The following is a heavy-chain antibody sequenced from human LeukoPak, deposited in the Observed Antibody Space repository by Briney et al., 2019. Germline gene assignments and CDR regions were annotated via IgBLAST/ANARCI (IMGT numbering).Heavy chain of an antibody. CDR1: GFTFSSYS. V-gene: IGHV3-21*01. CDR2: ISSSSSYI. J-gene: IGHJ3*02. Sequence: GGSLRLSCAASGFTFSSYSMNWVRQAPGKGLEWVSSISSSSSYIYYADSVKGRFTISRDNAKNSLYLQMNSLRAEDTAVYYCARDQKIAAAGSAFDIWGQGTMVTVSS. CDR3: ARDQKIAAAGSAFDI. D-gene: IGHD6-13*01.